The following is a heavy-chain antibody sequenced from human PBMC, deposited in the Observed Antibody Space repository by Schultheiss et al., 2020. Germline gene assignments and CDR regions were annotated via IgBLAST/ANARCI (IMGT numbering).Heavy chain of an antibody. CDR2: ISSSSSTI. V-gene: IGHV3-48*02. CDR1: GFTFSRYS. J-gene: IGHJ4*02. CDR3: ASERQLVLYY. D-gene: IGHD6-6*01. Sequence: GESLKISCAASGFTFSRYSMNWVRQAPGKGLEWVSYISSSSSTIYYADSVKGRFTISRDNAKNSLYLQMNSLRDEDTAVYYCASERQLVLYYWGQGTLVTVSS.